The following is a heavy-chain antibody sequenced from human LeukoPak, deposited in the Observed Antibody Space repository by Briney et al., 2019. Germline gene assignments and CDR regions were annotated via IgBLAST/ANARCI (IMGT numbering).Heavy chain of an antibody. Sequence: ASVKVSCKTSGYTFTGHYMHWVRQAPGQGLEWMGRINPNSGGTNYAQKFQGRVTMTRDTSISTAYMELSSLRSDDTAVYYCARVVGGNYYGSETDDYWGQGTLVTVSS. CDR3: ARVVGGNYYGSETDDY. J-gene: IGHJ4*02. V-gene: IGHV1-2*06. D-gene: IGHD3-10*01. CDR2: INPNSGGT. CDR1: GYTFTGHY.